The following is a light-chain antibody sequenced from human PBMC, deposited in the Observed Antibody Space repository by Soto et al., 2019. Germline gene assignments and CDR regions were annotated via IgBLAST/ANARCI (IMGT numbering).Light chain of an antibody. V-gene: IGLV2-14*01. Sequence: VLTQPASVSGSPGQSITISCTGTSSDVSIYNYVSWYQQHPGKAPKLMISEVSNRPSGVSNRFSGAKSGNTASLTISGLQVEDEADYYCCSYTSSTNYVFGAGTKVTVL. J-gene: IGLJ1*01. CDR2: EVS. CDR1: SSDVSIYNY. CDR3: CSYTSSTNYV.